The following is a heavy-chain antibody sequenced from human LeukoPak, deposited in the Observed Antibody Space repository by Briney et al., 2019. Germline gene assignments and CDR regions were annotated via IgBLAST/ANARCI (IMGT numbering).Heavy chain of an antibody. CDR1: GGSISTYY. J-gene: IGHJ4*02. CDR2: SHYSGST. Sequence: SETLSLTCTVSGGSISTYYWTWIRQPPGKGLEWIGYSHYSGSTNYNPSLKSRVTISVDRSKNQFSLKLSSVTAADTAVYYCARGRYYFDYWGQGTLVTVSS. V-gene: IGHV4-59*12. CDR3: ARGRYYFDY.